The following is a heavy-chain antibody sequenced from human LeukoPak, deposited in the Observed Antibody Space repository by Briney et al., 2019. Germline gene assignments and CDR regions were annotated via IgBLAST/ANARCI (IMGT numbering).Heavy chain of an antibody. CDR2: IYYNGGT. V-gene: IGHV4-31*03. CDR3: ARDAAIAVVPAAKGGAFDI. D-gene: IGHD2-2*01. CDR1: GGSISSNTYY. Sequence: SETLSLTCTVSGGSISSNTYYWSWIRQHPGKGLEWIGFIYYNGGTYYNPSLKSRVTISVDTSKNQFSLRLSSVTAADTAVYYCARDAAIAVVPAAKGGAFDIWGQGTMVTVSS. J-gene: IGHJ3*02.